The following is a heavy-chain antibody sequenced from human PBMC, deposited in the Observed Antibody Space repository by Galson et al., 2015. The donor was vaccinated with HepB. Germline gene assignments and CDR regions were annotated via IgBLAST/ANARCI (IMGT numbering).Heavy chain of an antibody. V-gene: IGHV1-3*01. D-gene: IGHD2-2*01. CDR2: INVGFGTT. J-gene: IGHJ5*01. CDR3: ARDLGGYCSRSNCYVGWFDS. CDR1: GYTFTDYA. Sequence: SVKVSCKASGYTFTDYAMHWVRQAAGQRLEWMGWINVGFGTTKYSQSFQGRVTITRDTSASTAYMELSSLRSEDTAVYYCARDLGGYCSRSNCYVGWFDSWGQGTLVTVSS.